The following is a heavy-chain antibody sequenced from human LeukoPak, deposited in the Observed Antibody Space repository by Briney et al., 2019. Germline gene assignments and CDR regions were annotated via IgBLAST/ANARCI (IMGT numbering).Heavy chain of an antibody. CDR1: GGSFSGYY. V-gene: IGHV4-34*01. J-gene: IGHJ6*03. Sequence: SETLSLTCAVYGGSFSGYYWSWIRQPPGKGLEWIGEINHSGSTNYNPSLKSRVTISVDTSKIQFSLKLSSVTAADTAVYYCARGPSGYCSGGSCSRGYCYYYMDVWGKGTTVTVSS. CDR2: INHSGST. D-gene: IGHD2-15*01. CDR3: ARGPSGYCSGGSCSRGYCYYYMDV.